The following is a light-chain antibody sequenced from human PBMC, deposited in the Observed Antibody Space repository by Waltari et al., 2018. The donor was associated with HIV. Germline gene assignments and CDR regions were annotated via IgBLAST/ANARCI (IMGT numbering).Light chain of an antibody. J-gene: IGKJ2*01. V-gene: IGKV3-20*01. CDR1: QSVSSSH. Sequence: EIVLTQSPDTLSLSPGERATLSCRASQSVSSSHLAWYQQKRGQAPRLFIYSASRRATGIPDRFSGSGSETDFTLTISRLEPEDFSVYYCQQYGSSPFTFGLGPRLEIK. CDR3: QQYGSSPFT. CDR2: SAS.